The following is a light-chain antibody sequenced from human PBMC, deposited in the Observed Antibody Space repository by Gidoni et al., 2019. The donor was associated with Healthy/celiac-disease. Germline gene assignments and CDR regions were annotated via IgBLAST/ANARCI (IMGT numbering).Light chain of an antibody. CDR1: QGISSY. Sequence: AIRMIQSPSSLSASTGDRVTITCRASQGISSYLAWYQQKPGKAPKLLIYAASTLQSGVPSRFSGSGSGTDFTLTISCLQSEGFATYYCQQYYSYPLTFGGGTKVEIK. J-gene: IGKJ4*01. CDR3: QQYYSYPLT. V-gene: IGKV1-8*01. CDR2: AAS.